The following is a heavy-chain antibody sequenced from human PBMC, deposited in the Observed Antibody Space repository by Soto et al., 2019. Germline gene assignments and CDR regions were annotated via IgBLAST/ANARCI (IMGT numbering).Heavy chain of an antibody. D-gene: IGHD1-1*01. J-gene: IGHJ6*02. V-gene: IGHV3-49*04. CDR1: GFTFGDYA. Sequence: GGSLRLSCTASGFTFGDYAMSWVRQAPGKGLEWVGFIRSKAYGGTTECAASVKGRFTISRDDSKSIAYLQMNSLKTEDTAVYYCTRVGTYYYGMDVWGQGTTVTVSS. CDR3: TRVGTYYYGMDV. CDR2: IRSKAYGGTT.